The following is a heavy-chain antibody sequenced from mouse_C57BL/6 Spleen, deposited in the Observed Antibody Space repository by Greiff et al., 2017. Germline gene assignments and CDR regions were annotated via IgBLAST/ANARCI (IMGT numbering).Heavy chain of an antibody. J-gene: IGHJ3*01. V-gene: IGHV1-26*01. Sequence: EVQLVESGPELVKPGASVKISCKASGYTFTDYYMNWVKQSHGKSLEWIGDINPNNGGTSYNQKFKGKATLTLDKSSSTAYMELRSLTSEDSAVYYCARGIWGQGTLVTVSA. CDR2: INPNNGGT. CDR1: GYTFTDYY. CDR3: ARGI.